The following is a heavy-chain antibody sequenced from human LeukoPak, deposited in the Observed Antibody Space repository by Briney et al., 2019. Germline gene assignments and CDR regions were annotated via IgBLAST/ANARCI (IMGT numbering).Heavy chain of an antibody. J-gene: IGHJ5*02. CDR2: IYYSGST. CDR3: ARDSEVVPAAIVNWFDP. Sequence: SETLSLTCTVSGGSISSGGYYWSWIRQPPGKGLEWIGSIYYSGSTYYNPSLKSRVTISVDTSKNQFSLKLSSVTAADTAVYYCARDSEVVPAAIVNWFDPWGQGTLVTVSS. D-gene: IGHD2-2*01. CDR1: GGSISSGGYY. V-gene: IGHV4-39*07.